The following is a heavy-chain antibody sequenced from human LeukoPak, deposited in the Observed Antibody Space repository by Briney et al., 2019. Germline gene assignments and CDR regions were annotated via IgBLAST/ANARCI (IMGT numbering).Heavy chain of an antibody. CDR2: ISGSGGST. Sequence: GGSLRLSCAASGFTFSSYAMSWVRQAPGKGLEWVSAISGSGGSTYYADSVKGRFTISRDNSKNTLYLQMNSLKAEDTAVYYCAKDIVVVLDAFDIWGQGTMVTVSS. D-gene: IGHD2-2*01. V-gene: IGHV3-23*01. CDR3: AKDIVVVLDAFDI. J-gene: IGHJ3*02. CDR1: GFTFSSYA.